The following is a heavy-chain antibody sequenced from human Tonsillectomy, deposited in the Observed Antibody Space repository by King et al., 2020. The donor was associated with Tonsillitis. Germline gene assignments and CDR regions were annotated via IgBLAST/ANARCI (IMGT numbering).Heavy chain of an antibody. J-gene: IGHJ4*02. D-gene: IGHD3-10*01. CDR1: GVSISSSSYY. V-gene: IGHV4-39*01. CDR2: IYYSGST. CDR3: ARHRGDYFDY. Sequence: QLQESGPGLVKPSETLSLTCTVSGVSISSSSYYWGWIRQPPGKGLEWIGTIYYSGSTYYYPSLKSRVTISVDTSKTQFSLKVTSVTAADTAVYYCARHRGDYFDYWGQGTLVTVSS.